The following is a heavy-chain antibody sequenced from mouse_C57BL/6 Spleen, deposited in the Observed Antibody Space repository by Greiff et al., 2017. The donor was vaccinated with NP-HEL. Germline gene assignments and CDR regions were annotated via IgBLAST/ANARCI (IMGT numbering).Heavy chain of an antibody. CDR2: IYPGSGST. V-gene: IGHV1-55*01. CDR3: ARGPRDSSGYGFAY. Sequence: QVQLQQPGAELVKPGASVKMSCKASGYTFTSYWITWVKQRPGQGLEWIGDIYPGSGSTNYNEKFKSKATLTVDTSSSTAYMQLSSLTSEDSAVYYCARGPRDSSGYGFAYWGQGTLVTVSA. D-gene: IGHD3-2*02. CDR1: GYTFTSYW. J-gene: IGHJ3*01.